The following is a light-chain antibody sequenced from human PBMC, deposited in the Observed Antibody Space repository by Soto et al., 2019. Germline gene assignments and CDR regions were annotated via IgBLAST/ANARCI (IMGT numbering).Light chain of an antibody. CDR1: SSDVGGYNF. CDR2: EVS. V-gene: IGLV2-8*01. CDR3: TSYAGSNIPVV. Sequence: QSVLTQPPSASGSPGQSVTISCTGTSSDVGGYNFVSWYQQHPGKAPKLMIYEVSKRPSGVPDRFSGSKSGNTASLTVSGLQADDVADYYCTSYAGSNIPVVFGGGTKVTVL. J-gene: IGLJ2*01.